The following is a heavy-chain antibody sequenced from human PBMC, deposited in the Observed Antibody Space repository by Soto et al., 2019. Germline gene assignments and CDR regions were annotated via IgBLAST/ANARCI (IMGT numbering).Heavy chain of an antibody. Sequence: GASVEVSCKASGGTLSRYAISWVRQAPGQRVVWMGGIIPIFGTANYAQKFQGRVTITADESTSTAYMELSSLRSEDTAVYYCARLDIAAAGPRYYYYGMDVWGQGTTVTVSS. V-gene: IGHV1-69*13. D-gene: IGHD6-13*01. CDR2: IIPIFGTA. CDR1: GGTLSRYA. CDR3: ARLDIAAAGPRYYYYGMDV. J-gene: IGHJ6*02.